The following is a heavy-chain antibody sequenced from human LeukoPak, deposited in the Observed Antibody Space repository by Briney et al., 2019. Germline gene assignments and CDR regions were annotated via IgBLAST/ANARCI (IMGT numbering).Heavy chain of an antibody. D-gene: IGHD3-16*01. J-gene: IGHJ5*02. Sequence: ASVKVSCKASGYTFTSYDINWVRQATGQGLEWMGWMNPNSGNTGYAQKFQGRVTMTRNTSISTAYMELSSLRSEDTAVYYCARVGLEEDWFDPWGQGTLVTVSS. CDR2: MNPNSGNT. V-gene: IGHV1-8*01. CDR1: GYTFTSYD. CDR3: ARVGLEEDWFDP.